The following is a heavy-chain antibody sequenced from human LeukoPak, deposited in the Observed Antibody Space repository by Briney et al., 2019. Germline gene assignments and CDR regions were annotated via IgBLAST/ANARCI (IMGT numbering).Heavy chain of an antibody. D-gene: IGHD2-15*01. J-gene: IGHJ4*02. CDR2: INPNSGGT. CDR3: ASYCSGGSCYSRSFDY. Sequence: GASMKVSCKASGYTFTGYYMHWVRQAPGQGLEWMGRINPNSGGTNYAQKFQGRVTMTRDTSISTAYMELSRLRSDDTAVYYCASYCSGGSCYSRSFDYWGQGTLVTVSS. CDR1: GYTFTGYY. V-gene: IGHV1-2*06.